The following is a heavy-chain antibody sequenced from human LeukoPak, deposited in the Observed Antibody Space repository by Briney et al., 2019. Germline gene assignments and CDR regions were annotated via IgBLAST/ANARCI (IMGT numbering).Heavy chain of an antibody. CDR1: GFTFSSYA. V-gene: IGHV3-23*01. J-gene: IGHJ4*02. CDR3: AKDKYCSGGSCYEAGYFDY. Sequence: GGSLRLSCAASGFTFSSYAMSWVRQAPGKGLEWVSAISGSGGSTYYADSVEGRFTVSRDNSKNTMYLQMNSLRAEETDVYYCAKDKYCSGGSCYEAGYFDYWGQGTLVTVSS. CDR2: ISGSGGST. D-gene: IGHD2-15*01.